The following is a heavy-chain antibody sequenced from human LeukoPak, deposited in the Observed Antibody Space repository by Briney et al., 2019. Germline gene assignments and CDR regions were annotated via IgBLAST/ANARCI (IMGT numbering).Heavy chain of an antibody. V-gene: IGHV3-9*01. CDR3: AKAETSIVGATTSFDY. CDR1: GFIFDDYA. Sequence: GGCLRLSCAASGFIFDDYAMHWVRQAPGKGREWGSGISWNSGSIGYADSVKGRFTISRDNAKNSLYLQMNSLRAEDTAVYYCAKAETSIVGATTSFDYWGQGTLVTVSS. D-gene: IGHD1-26*01. CDR2: ISWNSGSI. J-gene: IGHJ4*02.